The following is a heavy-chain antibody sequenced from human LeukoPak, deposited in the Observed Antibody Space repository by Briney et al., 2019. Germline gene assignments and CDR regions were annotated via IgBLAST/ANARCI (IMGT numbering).Heavy chain of an antibody. V-gene: IGHV1-69*13. Sequence: GASVKVSCKASGGTFSSYAISWVRQAPGQGLEWMGGIIPIFGTANYAQKFQGRVTITADESTSTAYMELSSLRSEDTAVYYCARESRIAALSYYYYYMDVWGKGTTVTVSS. CDR2: IIPIFGTA. CDR3: ARESRIAALSYYYYYMDV. J-gene: IGHJ6*03. CDR1: GGTFSSYA. D-gene: IGHD6-6*01.